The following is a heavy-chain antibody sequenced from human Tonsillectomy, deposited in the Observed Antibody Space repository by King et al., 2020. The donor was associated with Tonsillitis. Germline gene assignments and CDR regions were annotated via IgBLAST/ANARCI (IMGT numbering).Heavy chain of an antibody. D-gene: IGHD3-22*01. V-gene: IGHV4-39*01. CDR2: IYYSGST. Sequence: QLQESGPGLVKPSETLSLTCTVSGGSITTSSYYWGWIRQPPGKGLEGFGRIYYSGSTYYNPALRSRVTISVDTSKNQFSLNLSFVTAADTAVYYCARHSGYYDSSGYSYDHWGQGTLVTVSS. CDR3: ARHSGYYDSSGYSYDH. CDR1: GGSITTSSYY. J-gene: IGHJ4*02.